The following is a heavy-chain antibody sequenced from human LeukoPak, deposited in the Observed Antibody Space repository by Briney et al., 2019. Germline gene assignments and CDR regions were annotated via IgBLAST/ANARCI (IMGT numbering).Heavy chain of an antibody. Sequence: SETLSLTCTVPGGSINSNNDYWGWLRQPPGQGLVWIASIKYNGHTYYSPSLKSRVTISVDTSNNQLSLRLTSVTAADTAVYYCAKQRAFFGEWAFDIWGQGTTVTVSS. CDR3: AKQRAFFGEWAFDI. J-gene: IGHJ3*02. D-gene: IGHD3-10*01. CDR1: GGSINSNNDY. V-gene: IGHV4-39*01. CDR2: IKYNGHT.